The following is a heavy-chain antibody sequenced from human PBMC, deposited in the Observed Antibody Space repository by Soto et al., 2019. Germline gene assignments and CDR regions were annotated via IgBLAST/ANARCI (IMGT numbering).Heavy chain of an antibody. Sequence: SVKVSCKASGGTFSSYTISWVRQAPGQGLEWMGRIIPILGIANYAQKFQGRVTITADKSTSTAYMELSSLRSEDTAVYYCATYGDYAPEYFQHWGQGTLVTVSS. D-gene: IGHD4-17*01. V-gene: IGHV1-69*02. CDR3: ATYGDYAPEYFQH. J-gene: IGHJ1*01. CDR1: GGTFSSYT. CDR2: IIPILGIA.